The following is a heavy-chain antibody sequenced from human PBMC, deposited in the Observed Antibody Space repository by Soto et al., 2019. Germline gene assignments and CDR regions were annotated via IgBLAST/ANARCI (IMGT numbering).Heavy chain of an antibody. V-gene: IGHV1-18*01. D-gene: IGHD2-2*01. J-gene: IGHJ4*02. Sequence: ASVKVSCKGFGYSFMKYGINWVRQAPGQGLEWVGWISPYSGYTHFAQKFHGRLTLTTDTAASTAYMELRILRSADTALYYCARSPSVGIPAAQPSRFDSWGQGTLVTVSS. CDR2: ISPYSGYT. CDR3: ARSPSVGIPAAQPSRFDS. CDR1: GYSFMKYG.